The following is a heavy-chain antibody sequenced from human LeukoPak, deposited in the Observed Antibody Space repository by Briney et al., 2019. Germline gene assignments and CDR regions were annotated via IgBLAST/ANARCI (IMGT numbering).Heavy chain of an antibody. J-gene: IGHJ6*03. Sequence: SVKVSCKASGGTFSSYAISWVRQAPGQGLEWMGGIIPIFGTANYAQKFQGRVTITTDGSTSTAYMELSSLRSEDTAVYYCARAQMEYSSSGLYYYYYMDVWGKGTTVTVSS. V-gene: IGHV1-69*05. CDR3: ARAQMEYSSSGLYYYYYMDV. CDR2: IIPIFGTA. CDR1: GGTFSSYA. D-gene: IGHD6-6*01.